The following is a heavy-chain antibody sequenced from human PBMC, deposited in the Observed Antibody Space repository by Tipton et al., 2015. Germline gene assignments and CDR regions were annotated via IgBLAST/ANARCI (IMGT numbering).Heavy chain of an antibody. Sequence: TLSLTCTVSGGSISSYYWSWIRQPPGKGLEWIGYIFYSGSTNYNPSLQSRVTISVDTSKNQFSLRLSSVTAADTAVYYCGRDTHRSGWYLPLDYWGQGTLVTVSS. J-gene: IGHJ4*02. CDR3: GRDTHRSGWYLPLDY. D-gene: IGHD6-19*01. CDR2: IFYSGST. V-gene: IGHV4-59*01. CDR1: GGSISSYY.